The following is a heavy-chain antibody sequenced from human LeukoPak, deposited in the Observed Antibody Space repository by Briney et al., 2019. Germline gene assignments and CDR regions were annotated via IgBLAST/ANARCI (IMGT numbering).Heavy chain of an antibody. CDR3: AKDSFSGSYFDY. V-gene: IGHV3-23*01. D-gene: IGHD3-10*01. CDR1: RFTFSSYA. Sequence: PGGSLRLSCAASRFTFSSYAMSWVRQAPGKGLEWASAISGSGGSTYYADSVKGRFTISRDNSKNTLYLQMDSLRAEDTAVYYCAKDSFSGSYFDYWGQGTLVTVSS. CDR2: ISGSGGST. J-gene: IGHJ4*02.